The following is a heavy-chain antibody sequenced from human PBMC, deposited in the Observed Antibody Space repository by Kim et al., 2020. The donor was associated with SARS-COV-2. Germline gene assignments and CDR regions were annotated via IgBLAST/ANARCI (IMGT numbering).Heavy chain of an antibody. D-gene: IGHD5-18*01. CDR1: GFTFSSYS. Sequence: GGSLRLSCAASGFTFSSYSMNWVRQAPGKGLEWVSSISSSSYIYYADSVKGRFTISRDNAKNSLYLQMNSLRAEDTAVYYCARGPRGYSPRDNWFDPWGQGTLVTVSS. V-gene: IGHV3-21*01. CDR2: ISSSSYI. CDR3: ARGPRGYSPRDNWFDP. J-gene: IGHJ5*02.